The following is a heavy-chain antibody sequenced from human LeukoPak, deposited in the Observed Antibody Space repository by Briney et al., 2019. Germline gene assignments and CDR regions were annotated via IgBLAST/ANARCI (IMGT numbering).Heavy chain of an antibody. D-gene: IGHD3-10*01. CDR1: GGSFSGYY. CDR2: INHSGST. Sequence: SETPSLTCAVYGGSFSGYYWSWLRQPPGKGLEWIGEINHSGSTNYNPSLKSRVTISVDTSKNQFSLKLSSVTAADTAVYYCARIQWFGESYYYYGMDVWGKGTTVTVSS. V-gene: IGHV4-34*01. CDR3: ARIQWFGESYYYYGMDV. J-gene: IGHJ6*04.